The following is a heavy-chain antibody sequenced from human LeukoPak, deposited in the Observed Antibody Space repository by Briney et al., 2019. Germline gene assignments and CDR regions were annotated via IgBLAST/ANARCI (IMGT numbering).Heavy chain of an antibody. Sequence: QPGGSLRLSCAGSAFTFSSYAMSWVRQAPGKGLEWVSAISDTGATTYDADSVKGRFTISRDNSRSTLYLQMNSLRAEDTALYYCAKDTSIGRYCTNGVCSPFDYWGQGTLVTVSS. CDR3: AKDTSIGRYCTNGVCSPFDY. V-gene: IGHV3-23*01. CDR2: ISDTGATT. CDR1: AFTFSSYA. D-gene: IGHD2-8*01. J-gene: IGHJ4*02.